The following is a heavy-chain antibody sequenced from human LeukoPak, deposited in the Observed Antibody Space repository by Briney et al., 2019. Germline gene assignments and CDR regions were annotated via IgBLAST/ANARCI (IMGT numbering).Heavy chain of an antibody. V-gene: IGHV4-39*07. CDR1: GASISSSSYY. J-gene: IGHJ6*04. CDR2: IYYSGST. Sequence: SETLSLTCTVSGASISSSSYYWGWIRQPPGKGLEWIGSIYYSGSTYYNPSLKSRVTISVDTSKNQFSLKLSSVTAADTAVYYCARDRQLPYYYDSSGYYSDYWGKGTTVTVSS. D-gene: IGHD3-22*01. CDR3: ARDRQLPYYYDSSGYYSDY.